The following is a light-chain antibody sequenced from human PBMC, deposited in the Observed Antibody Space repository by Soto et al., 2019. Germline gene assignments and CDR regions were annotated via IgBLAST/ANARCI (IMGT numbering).Light chain of an antibody. CDR2: DVS. Sequence: QSVLTQPASVSGSPGQSITISCTGTSSDVGGYKYVSWYQHHPGKAPKLMIFDVSNRPSGVSIRFSGSKSGNTAFLTISGLQPEDEADYYCSSYTTSNTRQIVFGTGTKVSVL. CDR1: SSDVGGYKY. V-gene: IGLV2-14*03. J-gene: IGLJ1*01. CDR3: SSYTTSNTRQIV.